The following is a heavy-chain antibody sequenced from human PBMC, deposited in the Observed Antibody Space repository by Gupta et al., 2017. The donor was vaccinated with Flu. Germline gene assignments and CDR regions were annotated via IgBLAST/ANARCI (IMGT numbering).Heavy chain of an antibody. D-gene: IGHD2-15*01. J-gene: IGHJ4*02. V-gene: IGHV3-7*01. CDR3: ARSGGGNVFDY. Sequence: EVQLVESGGGLVQPGGSLRLSCAASGFTFSMYWLSWVRQAPGKGLEWVANIKQDGSEKYYGDSVKGRFTVSRDNAKNSLFLKMNSLRDEDTAVYYCARSGGGNVFDYWGQGDLVTVSS. CDR2: IKQDGSEK. CDR1: GFTFSMYW.